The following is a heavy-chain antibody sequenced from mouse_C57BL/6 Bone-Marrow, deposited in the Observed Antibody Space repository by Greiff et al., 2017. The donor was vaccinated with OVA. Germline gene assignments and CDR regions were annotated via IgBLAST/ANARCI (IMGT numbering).Heavy chain of an antibody. V-gene: IGHV1-50*01. CDR2: IDPSDSYT. CDR1: GYTFTSYW. CDR3: AREAPYFDV. Sequence: QVQLQQPGAELVKPGASVKLSCKASGYTFTSYWMQWVKQRPGQGLEWIGEIDPSDSYTNYNQKFKGKATLTVDTSSSTAYMQLSSLTSEDSAVYYCAREAPYFDVGGTGTTVTVSS. J-gene: IGHJ1*03.